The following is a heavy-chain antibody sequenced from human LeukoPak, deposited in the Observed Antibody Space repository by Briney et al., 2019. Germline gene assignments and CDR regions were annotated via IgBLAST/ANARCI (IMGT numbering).Heavy chain of an antibody. V-gene: IGHV3-15*01. Sequence: GGSLRLSCAASGFTFSNTWMSRVRQAPGKGLEWVGLIKTNTDGGTTDYAAPVKGRFAISRDDSKNTMYLQMNSLKTEDTAVYYCSTGAGDNWGQGTLVTVSS. CDR3: STGAGDN. D-gene: IGHD1-14*01. J-gene: IGHJ4*02. CDR2: IKTNTDGGTT. CDR1: GFTFSNTW.